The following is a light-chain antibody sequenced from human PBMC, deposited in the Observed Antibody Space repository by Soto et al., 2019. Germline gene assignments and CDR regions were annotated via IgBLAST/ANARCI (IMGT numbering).Light chain of an antibody. CDR1: QSVSSN. J-gene: IGKJ5*01. V-gene: IGKV3-20*01. CDR3: QQYGTSPIT. CDR2: GAS. Sequence: IVLTQAPGTLSLSPGERATLSCRASQSVSSNLAWYQQKPGQAPSLLIYGASTRATGIPARFSGSGSETDLTITISRLEPEDFAVYYCQQYGTSPITFGQGTRLEIK.